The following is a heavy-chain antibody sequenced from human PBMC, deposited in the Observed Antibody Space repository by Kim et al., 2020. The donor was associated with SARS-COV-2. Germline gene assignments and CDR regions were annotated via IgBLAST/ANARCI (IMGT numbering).Heavy chain of an antibody. V-gene: IGHV4-34*01. D-gene: IGHD3-22*01. J-gene: IGHJ4*02. CDR1: GGSFSGYY. Sequence: SETLSLTCAVYGGSFSGYYWSWIRQPPGKGLEWIGEINHSGSTNYNPSLKSRVTISVDTSKNQFSLKLSSVTAADTAVYYCARGLASAYYSMIVVVITGNYFAYGGQATLLTVSS. CDR3: ARGLASAYYSMIVVVITGNYFAY. CDR2: INHSGST.